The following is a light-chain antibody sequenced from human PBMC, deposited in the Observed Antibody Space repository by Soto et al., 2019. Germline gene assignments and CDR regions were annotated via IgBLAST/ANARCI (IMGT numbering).Light chain of an antibody. Sequence: DIQITQSPSSLSSCLGGSVTTTCRASQSISSYLNWYQQKPGKAPKLLIYAASSLQSGVPSRFSGSGSGTEFTLTISSLQPDDFATYYCQQYNSYSVTFGQGTKVDIK. J-gene: IGKJ1*01. V-gene: IGKV1-39*01. CDR2: AAS. CDR1: QSISSY. CDR3: QQYNSYSVT.